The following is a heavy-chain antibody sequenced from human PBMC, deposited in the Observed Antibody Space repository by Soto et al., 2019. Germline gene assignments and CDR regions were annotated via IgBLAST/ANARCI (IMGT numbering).Heavy chain of an antibody. Sequence: GESLKISCKGSGYSFTRSWIGWVRQMPGKGLEWMGIIYPGDSDTRYSPSFQGQVTISADKSISTAYLQWSSLKASDTAMYYCARQGLGVTTAAGNNDMDVWAKGPRSPSP. D-gene: IGHD6-13*01. J-gene: IGHJ6*02. CDR1: GYSFTRSW. V-gene: IGHV5-51*01. CDR2: IYPGDSDT. CDR3: ARQGLGVTTAAGNNDMDV.